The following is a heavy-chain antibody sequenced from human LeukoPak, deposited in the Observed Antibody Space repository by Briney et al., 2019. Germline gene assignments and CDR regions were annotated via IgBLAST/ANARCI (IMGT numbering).Heavy chain of an antibody. J-gene: IGHJ5*02. CDR3: VRGPYGSGISNWFDP. CDR2: IYYSGDT. CDR1: GGSISSYY. D-gene: IGHD3-10*01. Sequence: KPSETLSLTCTVSGGSISSYYWSWIRQTPGKGLEWTGYIYYSGDTNYNPSLQSRVTVSVDTSKNQFSLKLTSVTAADTAVYYCVRGPYGSGISNWFDPWGQGTLVIVSS. V-gene: IGHV4-59*01.